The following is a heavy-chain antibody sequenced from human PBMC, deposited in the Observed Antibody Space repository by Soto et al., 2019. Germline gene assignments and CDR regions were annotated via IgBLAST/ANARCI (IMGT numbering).Heavy chain of an antibody. CDR2: ISGSGATT. D-gene: IGHD3-9*01. Sequence: GGSLRLSCAASGFSFNTYATNWVRQTPGKRLEWVSAISGSGATTNYADSVKGRFTISRDNSKNTLYLQMNSLRAEDTAVYFCAKALQSDWFELNFDSWGQGTLVTVSS. CDR1: GFSFNTYA. V-gene: IGHV3-23*01. J-gene: IGHJ4*02. CDR3: AKALQSDWFELNFDS.